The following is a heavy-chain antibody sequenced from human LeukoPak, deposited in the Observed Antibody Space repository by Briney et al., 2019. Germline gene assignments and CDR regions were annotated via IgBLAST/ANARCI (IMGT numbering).Heavy chain of an antibody. CDR1: GFSISSYS. V-gene: IGHV3-48*01. CDR3: AREVPNLDYFDY. Sequence: GGSLRLSCAASGFSISSYSMNWVRQAPGKGLEWVSYISSSTSTIYYADSVKGRFTISRDNAKNSLYLQMNSLRAEDTAVYYCAREVPNLDYFDYWGQGTLVTVSS. CDR2: ISSSTSTI. J-gene: IGHJ4*02.